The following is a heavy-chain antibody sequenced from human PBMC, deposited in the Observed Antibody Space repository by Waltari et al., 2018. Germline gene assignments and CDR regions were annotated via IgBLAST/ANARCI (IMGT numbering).Heavy chain of an antibody. CDR2: IKQDGSTK. V-gene: IGHV3-7*01. CDR3: GRDRGWRQHDY. J-gene: IGHJ4*02. Sequence: EVQLVESGGGLVQPGGFLRLHCAASGFTFSTYWMGWVRQAPGKGLEWVANIKQDGSTKYYVDSVKGRFTISRDNAKNSLYLQMNSLRAEDTAVYYCGRDRGWRQHDYWGQGTLVTVSS. D-gene: IGHD5-12*01. CDR1: GFTFSTYW.